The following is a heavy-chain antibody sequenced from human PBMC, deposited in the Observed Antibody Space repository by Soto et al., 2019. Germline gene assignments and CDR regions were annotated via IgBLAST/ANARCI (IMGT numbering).Heavy chain of an antibody. J-gene: IGHJ4*02. CDR2: ISAGGSDT. Sequence: EVQLLDSGGGWVQPGGSLRLSCVASGFVFSDYAISWVRQAPGKGLEWVSAISAGGSDTYYADSVKGRFTVSRVNSKNTLYLQMNTLRAEDTAIYYCASVPTWCGSSSCYTEGFDSWGQGPLVTVSS. D-gene: IGHD2-2*01. V-gene: IGHV3-23*01. CDR3: ASVPTWCGSSSCYTEGFDS. CDR1: GFVFSDYA.